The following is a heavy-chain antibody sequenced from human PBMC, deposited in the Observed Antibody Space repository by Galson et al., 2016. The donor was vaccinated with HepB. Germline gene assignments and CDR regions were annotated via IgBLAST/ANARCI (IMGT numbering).Heavy chain of an antibody. CDR3: AKGTGVRDDPFYI. CDR1: GLTFSNYA. CDR2: ISGSGGST. V-gene: IGHV3-23*01. J-gene: IGHJ3*02. Sequence: SLRLSCAASGLTFSNYAMSWVRQAPGKGLEWVSSISGSGGSTYYADSGKGRFTISRDNPKSTLYLQINSLRPEDTALYYCAKGTGVRDDPFYIWGQGTMVTVSS. D-gene: IGHD1/OR15-1a*01.